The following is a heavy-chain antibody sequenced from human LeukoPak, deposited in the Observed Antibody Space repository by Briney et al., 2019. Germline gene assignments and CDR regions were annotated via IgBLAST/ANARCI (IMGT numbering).Heavy chain of an antibody. CDR3: AKDLSYYDSSGLF. Sequence: PGGSLRLSCAASGFTFSSYSMNWVRQAPGKGLEWVSSISSSSSYIYYADSVKGRFTISRDNAKNSLYLQMNSLRAEDTAVYYCAKDLSYYDSSGLFWGQGTMVTVSS. V-gene: IGHV3-21*04. J-gene: IGHJ3*01. CDR1: GFTFSSYS. CDR2: ISSSSSYI. D-gene: IGHD3-22*01.